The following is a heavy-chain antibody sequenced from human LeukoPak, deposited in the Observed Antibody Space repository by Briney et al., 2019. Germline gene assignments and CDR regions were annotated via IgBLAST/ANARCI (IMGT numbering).Heavy chain of an antibody. D-gene: IGHD5-18*01. Sequence: SETLSLTCTVSGGSISSSSYYWGWIRQPPGKGLEWIGSIYYSGSTYYNPSLKSRVTISVDTSKNQFSLKLSSVTAADTAVYYCARERERYSYGPRVWAFDIWGQGTMVTVSS. J-gene: IGHJ3*02. V-gene: IGHV4-39*07. CDR3: ARERERYSYGPRVWAFDI. CDR1: GGSISSSSYY. CDR2: IYYSGST.